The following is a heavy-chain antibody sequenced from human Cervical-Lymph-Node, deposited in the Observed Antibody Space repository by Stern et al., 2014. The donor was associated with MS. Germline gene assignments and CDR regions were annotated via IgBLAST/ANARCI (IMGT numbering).Heavy chain of an antibody. V-gene: IGHV4-59*01. CDR3: ARTSYENFAFDYYYYYGMDV. D-gene: IGHD3-16*01. CDR1: GGSISSYY. J-gene: IGHJ6*02. Sequence: QVQLQESGPGLVKPSETLSLTCTVSGGSISSYYWSWIRQPPGKGLEWIGYIYYSGSTNYNPSLKSRVTISVDASKNQFSLKLSSVTAADTAVYYCARTSYENFAFDYYYYYGMDVWGQGTTVTVSS. CDR2: IYYSGST.